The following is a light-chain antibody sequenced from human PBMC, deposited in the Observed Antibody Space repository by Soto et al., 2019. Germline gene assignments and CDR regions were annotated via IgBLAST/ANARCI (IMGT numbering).Light chain of an antibody. CDR2: DAS. V-gene: IGKV3-11*01. CDR1: QSVSSY. Sequence: EIVLTQSPATLSLSPGERATLSCRASQSVSSYLAWYQQKPGQAPRLLIYDASNRATGIPARFSGSGSGTDSPLTISSLEPEDFAVYYCQQRSHWPPYTFGQGTKLEIK. CDR3: QQRSHWPPYT. J-gene: IGKJ2*01.